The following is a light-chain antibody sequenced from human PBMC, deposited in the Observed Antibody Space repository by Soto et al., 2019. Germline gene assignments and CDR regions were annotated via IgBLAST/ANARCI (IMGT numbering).Light chain of an antibody. V-gene: IGLV2-11*01. CDR2: DFI. CDR3: CSYLVSIWV. Sequence: QSALTQPRSVSGSPGQSVTISCTGTARDVGVHNYVSWYQQHPGKAPKLMIYDFIKRPSGVPDRFSGSKSGNTASLTISGLQADDEADYYCCSYLVSIWVFGGGTKVTVL. J-gene: IGLJ3*02. CDR1: ARDVGVHNY.